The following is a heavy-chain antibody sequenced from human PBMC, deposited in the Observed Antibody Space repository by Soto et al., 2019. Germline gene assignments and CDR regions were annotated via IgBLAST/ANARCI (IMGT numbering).Heavy chain of an antibody. CDR3: ARDPPVAAPAFDI. Sequence: PWGCLRLASAACGVSFSSYWMHLVLQAPGKGLVWVSRINSDGSSTSYADSVKGRFTISRDNAKNTLYLQMNSLRAEDTAVYYCARDPPVAAPAFDIWAQGTMLTVSS. CDR2: INSDGSST. J-gene: IGHJ3*02. V-gene: IGHV3-74*01. D-gene: IGHD5-12*01. CDR1: GVSFSSYW.